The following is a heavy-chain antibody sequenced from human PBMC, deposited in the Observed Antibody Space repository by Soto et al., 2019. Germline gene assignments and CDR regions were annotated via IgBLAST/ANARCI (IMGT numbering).Heavy chain of an antibody. V-gene: IGHV1-18*01. D-gene: IGHD6-19*01. CDR3: ARVVATVAGPYGMDV. CDR2: ISVYNGNT. Sequence: QVQLVQSGAEVKKPGASVKVSCRASGYTFTSYVISWVRQAPAQGLEWMGWISVYNGNTNFAQKLQGRVTMTTDTTTSTAYMELRSLRSDDRAVYYCARVVATVAGPYGMDVWGQGTTVTVSS. J-gene: IGHJ6*02. CDR1: GYTFTSYV.